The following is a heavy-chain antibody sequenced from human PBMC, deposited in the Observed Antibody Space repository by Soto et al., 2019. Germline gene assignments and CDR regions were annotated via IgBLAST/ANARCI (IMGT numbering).Heavy chain of an antibody. V-gene: IGHV3-11*01. CDR3: ARLSHRPRYYYDSPYGMDV. D-gene: IGHD3-22*01. Sequence: GGSLRLSCAASGFTFSDYYMSWIRQAPGKGLEWVSHISSSGSTIYYADSVKGRFTISRDNAKNSLYLQMNSLRAEDTAVYYCARLSHRPRYYYDSPYGMDVWGQGTTVTVSS. J-gene: IGHJ6*02. CDR1: GFTFSDYY. CDR2: ISSSGSTI.